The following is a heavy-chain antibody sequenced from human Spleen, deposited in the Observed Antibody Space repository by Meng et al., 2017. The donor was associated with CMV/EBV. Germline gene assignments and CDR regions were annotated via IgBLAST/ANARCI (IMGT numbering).Heavy chain of an antibody. CDR2: ISSSGTYI. Sequence: GESLKISCAASGFTFSYYSMNWVRQAPGKGLEWVSSISSSGTYIYNADSVKGRFTISRDNAKSSLYLQMNSLRAEDTAVYYCARDRGYKIGYYYYYYGMDVWGQGTTVTVSS. J-gene: IGHJ6*02. V-gene: IGHV3-21*01. CDR1: GFTFSYYS. D-gene: IGHD1-14*01. CDR3: ARDRGYKIGYYYYYYGMDV.